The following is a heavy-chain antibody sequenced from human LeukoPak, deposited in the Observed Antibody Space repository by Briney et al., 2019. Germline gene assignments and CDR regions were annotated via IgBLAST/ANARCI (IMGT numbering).Heavy chain of an antibody. V-gene: IGHV1-8*03. Sequence: ASVKVSCKASGYTFTSHDINWVRQATGQGLEWMGWMNPNSGNTGYAQKFQGRVTITRNTSISTAYMELSSLRSEDTAVYYCARGRYSSGVDYWGQGTLVTVSS. CDR2: MNPNSGNT. D-gene: IGHD6-19*01. CDR3: ARGRYSSGVDY. J-gene: IGHJ4*02. CDR1: GYTFTSHD.